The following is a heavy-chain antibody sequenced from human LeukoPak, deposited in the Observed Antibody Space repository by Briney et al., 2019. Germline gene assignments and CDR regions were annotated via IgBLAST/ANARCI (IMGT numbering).Heavy chain of an antibody. D-gene: IGHD2-8*01. J-gene: IGHJ6*03. Sequence: SETLSLTCSVSGGSISDYYWGWIRQPPGKRLEWIGYMYFSGSTNYNPSLKSRVTISLDTSKTRFSLRLSSVTAADTAVYYCAREGRYCTNGVCSYYYYYYYMDVWGKGTTVTVSS. CDR3: AREGRYCTNGVCSYYYYYYYMDV. V-gene: IGHV4-59*12. CDR2: MYFSGST. CDR1: GGSISDYY.